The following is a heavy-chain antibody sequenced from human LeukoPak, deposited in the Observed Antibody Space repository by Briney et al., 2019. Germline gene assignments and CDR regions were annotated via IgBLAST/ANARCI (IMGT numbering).Heavy chain of an antibody. CDR2: ISYDGSNK. Sequence: GGSLRLSCAASGFTFSSYAMHWVRQAPGKGLEWVAVISYDGSNKYYADSVKGRFTISRDNSKNTLYLQMNSLRAEDTAVYYCAKDRDYTVTIREVLDYWGQGTLVTVSS. CDR3: AKDRDYTVTIREVLDY. CDR1: GFTFSSYA. D-gene: IGHD3-3*01. J-gene: IGHJ4*02. V-gene: IGHV3-30-3*01.